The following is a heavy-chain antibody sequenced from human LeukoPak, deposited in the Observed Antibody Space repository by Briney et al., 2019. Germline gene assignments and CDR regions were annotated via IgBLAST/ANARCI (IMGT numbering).Heavy chain of an antibody. J-gene: IGHJ4*02. Sequence: GGSLRLSCAASGFTFSSYGMHWVRQAPGKGLGWVAFIRYDGSNKYYADSVKGRFTISRDNSKNTLYLQMNSLRAEDTAVYYCAKKYDSSGYYPGYFDYWGLGTLVTVSS. D-gene: IGHD3-22*01. V-gene: IGHV3-30*02. CDR1: GFTFSSYG. CDR3: AKKYDSSGYYPGYFDY. CDR2: IRYDGSNK.